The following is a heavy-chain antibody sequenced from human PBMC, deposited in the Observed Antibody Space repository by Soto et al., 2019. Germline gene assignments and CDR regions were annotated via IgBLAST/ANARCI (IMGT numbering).Heavy chain of an antibody. V-gene: IGHV3-74*01. CDR2: INGDGSTA. J-gene: IGHJ5*02. Sequence: EVLLVESGGGLVQPGGSLRLSCAASGFNSNFYWMHWVRQAPGKGLVWVSRINGDGSTADYADSVKGRFTISRDNAKNTLFLQMDSLRVEDTAVYYCVRDSPTNLEDADTVASWFDPWGQGTLVTVSS. CDR1: GFNSNFYW. CDR3: VRDSPTNLEDADTVASWFDP. D-gene: IGHD5-12*01.